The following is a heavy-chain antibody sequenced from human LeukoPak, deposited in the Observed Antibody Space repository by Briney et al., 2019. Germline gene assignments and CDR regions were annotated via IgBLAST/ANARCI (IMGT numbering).Heavy chain of an antibody. V-gene: IGHV4-4*02. CDR2: IYLSGST. J-gene: IGHJ4*02. CDR3: ATSVNYSLVN. D-gene: IGHD6-13*01. CDR1: GGSNSSSYW. Sequence: SETLSLTCAVSGGSNSSSYWWTWVRRPPGKGLEWIGEIYLSGSTNFNPSLKSRVTISVDKSKNQFSLKLSSVTAADTAVYYCATSVNYSLVNWGQGTLVTVSS.